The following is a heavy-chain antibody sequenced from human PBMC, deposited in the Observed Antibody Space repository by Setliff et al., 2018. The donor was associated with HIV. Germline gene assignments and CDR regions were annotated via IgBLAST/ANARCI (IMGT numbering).Heavy chain of an antibody. V-gene: IGHV4-34*01. J-gene: IGHJ6*02. CDR2: IYYSGNT. CDR3: ARDQLLVGTTTGYYYYGMDV. Sequence: PSETLSLTCAVYGGSFSGYYWGWIRQPPGKGLEWIGYIYYSGNTYYNPSLKSRVTISVDTSKNQFSLKLSSVTAADTAVYYCARDQLLVGTTTGYYYYGMDVWGQGTTVTVSS. D-gene: IGHD1-26*01. CDR1: GGSFSGYY.